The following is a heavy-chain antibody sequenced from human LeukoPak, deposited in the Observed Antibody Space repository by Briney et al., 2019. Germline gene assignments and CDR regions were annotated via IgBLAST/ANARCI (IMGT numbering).Heavy chain of an antibody. D-gene: IGHD2-15*01. Sequence: GGSLRLSCAASGFTFSSYSMNWVRQAPGKGPEWVAVASSDEVNQNYAYSVKGRFLISRDNSKDTLHLQMNNLRTEDTAVYYCAAFIATKLDNWGQGILVTVSS. CDR2: ASSDEVNQ. CDR3: AAFIATKLDN. J-gene: IGHJ4*02. V-gene: IGHV3-30*03. CDR1: GFTFSSYS.